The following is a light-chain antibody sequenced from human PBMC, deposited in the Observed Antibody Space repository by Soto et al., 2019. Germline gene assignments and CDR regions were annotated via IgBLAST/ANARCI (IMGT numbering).Light chain of an antibody. Sequence: QSALTQPASVSGSPGQSTTSSCTGTSSDVGGYNYVSWYQQHPGKAPKLMIYEVSNRPSGVSNRFSGSKSGNTASLTISGLQAEDEADYYCSSYTSSSLLFGGGTKLTVL. V-gene: IGLV2-14*01. CDR2: EVS. CDR3: SSYTSSSLL. J-gene: IGLJ2*01. CDR1: SSDVGGYNY.